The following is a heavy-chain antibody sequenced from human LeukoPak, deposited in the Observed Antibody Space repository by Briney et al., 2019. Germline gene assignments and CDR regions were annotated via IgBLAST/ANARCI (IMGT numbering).Heavy chain of an antibody. CDR2: INPNGGTT. CDR1: GYSFTSHY. J-gene: IGHJ5*02. CDR3: ARGGFGLGVGATRGLNWFDP. D-gene: IGHD1-26*01. Sequence: ASVKVSCKSSGYSFTSHYIHWVRRASGQGLEWMGRINPNGGTTTSAQKFQGRVTITRDTSTSTVYMELGSLRSEDTAVYYCARGGFGLGVGATRGLNWFDPWGQGTLVTVSS. V-gene: IGHV1-46*01.